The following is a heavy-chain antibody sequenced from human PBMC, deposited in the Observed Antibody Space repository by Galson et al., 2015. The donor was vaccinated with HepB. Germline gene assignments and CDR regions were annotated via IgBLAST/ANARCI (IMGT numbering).Heavy chain of an antibody. Sequence: SVKVSCKASGYTFTGYYMHWVRQAPGQGLEWMGWINPNSGGTNYAQNFQGRVTMTRDTSISTAYMELSRLRSDDTAVYYCASSPSIRSGSSLSYWGQGTLVTVSS. CDR3: ASSPSIRSGSSLSY. CDR1: GYTFTGYY. V-gene: IGHV1-2*02. J-gene: IGHJ4*02. D-gene: IGHD1-26*01. CDR2: INPNSGGT.